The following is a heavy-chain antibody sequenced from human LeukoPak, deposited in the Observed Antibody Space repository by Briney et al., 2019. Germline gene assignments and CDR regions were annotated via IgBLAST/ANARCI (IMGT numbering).Heavy chain of an antibody. D-gene: IGHD2-21*02. V-gene: IGHV4-34*01. Sequence: PSETLSLTCAVYGGSFSGYYWSWIRQPPGKGLEWIGGINHSGSTNYNPSLKSRVTISVDTSKNQFSLKLSSVTAEDTAVYYCARGRVTWLGAFDIWGQGTMVTVSS. J-gene: IGHJ3*02. CDR1: GGSFSGYY. CDR2: INHSGST. CDR3: ARGRVTWLGAFDI.